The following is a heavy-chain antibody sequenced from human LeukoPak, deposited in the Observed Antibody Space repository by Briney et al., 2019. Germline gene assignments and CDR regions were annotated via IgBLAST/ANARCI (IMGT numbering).Heavy chain of an antibody. CDR3: ATAYCGGDCYSFY. CDR1: GGTFSTYV. D-gene: IGHD2-21*02. J-gene: IGHJ4*02. V-gene: IGHV1-69*13. Sequence: ASVKVSCKASGGTFSTYVISWVRQALGQGLEWMGGIIPIFATTNYAQKFQGRVTITADESTSTAYMELSSLRFEDTAVYYCATAYCGGDCYSFYWGQGTLVTVSS. CDR2: IIPIFATT.